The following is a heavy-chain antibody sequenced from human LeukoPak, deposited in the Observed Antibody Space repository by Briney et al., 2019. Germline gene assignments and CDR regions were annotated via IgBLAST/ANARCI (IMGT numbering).Heavy chain of an antibody. V-gene: IGHV3-23*01. CDR2: ISGSGGTT. CDR1: GFTFSSYA. D-gene: IGHD6-13*01. CDR3: AKDLGQQLNYYYYGMDV. J-gene: IGHJ6*02. Sequence: QTGGSLRLSCAASGFTFSSYAMSWVRQAPGKGLEWVSVISGSGGTTYYADSVKGRFTISRDNSKNTLYLQMNSLRAEDTAVYYCAKDLGQQLNYYYYGMDVWGQGTTVTVSS.